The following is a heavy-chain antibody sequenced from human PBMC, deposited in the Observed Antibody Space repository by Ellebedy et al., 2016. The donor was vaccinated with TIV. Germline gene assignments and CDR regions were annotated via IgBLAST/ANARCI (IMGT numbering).Heavy chain of an antibody. J-gene: IGHJ5*02. Sequence: GGSLRLSCAASGFTVSEYFMTWVRQAPGKGLEWVSVSYKNGGTNYTDSVNGRFTITRDDSKNTLYLQMNSLRAEDTAVYFCARDPGGGGDYGDNWFDPWGQGTLVTVSS. CDR2: SYKNGGT. CDR1: GFTVSEYF. D-gene: IGHD3-10*01. V-gene: IGHV3-66*01. CDR3: ARDPGGGGDYGDNWFDP.